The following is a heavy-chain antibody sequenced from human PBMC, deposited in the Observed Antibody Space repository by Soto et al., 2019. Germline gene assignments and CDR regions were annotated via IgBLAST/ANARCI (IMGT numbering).Heavy chain of an antibody. D-gene: IGHD6-6*01. CDR2: ISYDGSNK. Sequence: GGSLRLSCAASGFTFSSYAMHWVRQAPGKGLEWVAVISYDGSNKYYADSVKGRFTISRDNSKNTLYLQMSSLRAEDTAVYYCARATYSSSLWDYYYYGMDVWGQGTTVTVSS. J-gene: IGHJ6*01. CDR3: ARATYSSSLWDYYYYGMDV. V-gene: IGHV3-30-3*01. CDR1: GFTFSSYA.